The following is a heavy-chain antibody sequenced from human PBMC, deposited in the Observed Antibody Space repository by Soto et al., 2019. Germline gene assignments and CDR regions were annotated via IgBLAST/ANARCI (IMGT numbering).Heavy chain of an antibody. D-gene: IGHD2-15*01. J-gene: IGHJ5*02. V-gene: IGHV1-69*06. Sequence: QVQLVQSGAEVKKPGSSVKVSCKASGGTFSSYVISWVRQAPGQGPEWMGGIIPMYGTVNYAQKFQDRVTIIADTSTSTAYTELSSLSSEDTAVYYCARDLGGCSGGSCRYNWFDPWGQGTLVTVSS. CDR2: IIPMYGTV. CDR3: ARDLGGCSGGSCRYNWFDP. CDR1: GGTFSSYV.